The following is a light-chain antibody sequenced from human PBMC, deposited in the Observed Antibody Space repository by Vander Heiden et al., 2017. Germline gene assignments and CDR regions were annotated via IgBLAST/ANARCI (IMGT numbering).Light chain of an antibody. CDR2: GNT. V-gene: IGLV1-40*01. CDR3: QSDDSSISVSV. CDR1: SSNIGAGYD. Sequence: QSVLTQPPSVSVAPGQRVTIPCTGSSSNIGAGYDVYWYQHLPGTAPKFLIYGNTNRPSGVPARFSVSKSGTSASLAITGLQAEDEAAYYCQSDDSSISVSVFGGGTRLTVL. J-gene: IGLJ3*02.